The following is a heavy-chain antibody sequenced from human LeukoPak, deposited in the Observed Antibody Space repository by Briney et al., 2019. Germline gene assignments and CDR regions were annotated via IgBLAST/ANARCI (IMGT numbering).Heavy chain of an antibody. J-gene: IGHJ6*03. CDR1: GVSFSSFQ. CDR2: IYVTGT. V-gene: IGHV4-59*08. D-gene: IGHD3-16*02. CDR3: ARHIGGGIEDMDV. Sequence: KPSETLSLTCTVSGVSFSSFQWSWIRQSPGKGLEWIGYIYVTGTRYNPYLQSRVTISVDRSRNQFFLKMSSVTAADTAVYYCARHIGGGIEDMDVWGKGTKVIVSS.